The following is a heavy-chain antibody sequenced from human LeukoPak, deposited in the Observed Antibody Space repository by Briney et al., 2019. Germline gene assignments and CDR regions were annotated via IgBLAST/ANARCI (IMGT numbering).Heavy chain of an antibody. J-gene: IGHJ5*02. Sequence: GGSLRLSCAASGFTFSSYAMSWARQAPGKGLEWVSAISGSSISTYYADSVKGRFTISRDSSKNTLYLQMNSLRAEDTAVYYCAKDGVTMVRGGWFDPWGQGTLVTVSS. CDR1: GFTFSSYA. V-gene: IGHV3-23*01. D-gene: IGHD3-10*01. CDR2: ISGSSIST. CDR3: AKDGVTMVRGGWFDP.